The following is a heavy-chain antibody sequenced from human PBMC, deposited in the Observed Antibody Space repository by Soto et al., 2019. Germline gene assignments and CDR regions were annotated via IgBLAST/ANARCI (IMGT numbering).Heavy chain of an antibody. Sequence: SETLSLTCAVYGGSFSGYCWTWIRQPPGTGLEWIGEINHSGSTNYNPSLKSRVTISVDTSKNQFSLKLSSVTAADTAVYYCARRYGPGFDYWGQGTLVTVSS. CDR1: GGSFSGYC. D-gene: IGHD4-17*01. J-gene: IGHJ4*02. CDR3: ARRYGPGFDY. V-gene: IGHV4-34*01. CDR2: INHSGST.